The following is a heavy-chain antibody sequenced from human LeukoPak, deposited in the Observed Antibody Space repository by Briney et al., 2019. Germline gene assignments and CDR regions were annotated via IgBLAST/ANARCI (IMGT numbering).Heavy chain of an antibody. CDR2: IYSGGST. J-gene: IGHJ3*02. V-gene: IGHV3-66*01. D-gene: IGHD3-16*02. Sequence: GGSLRLSCAASGFTVRSNYMSWVRQAPGKGLEWVSVIYSGGSTYYADSVKGRFTISRDNSKNTLYLQMNSLRGEDTAVYYCAREGGFGYGDAFDTWGHGTTVTVSS. CDR3: AREGGFGYGDAFDT. CDR1: GFTVRSNY.